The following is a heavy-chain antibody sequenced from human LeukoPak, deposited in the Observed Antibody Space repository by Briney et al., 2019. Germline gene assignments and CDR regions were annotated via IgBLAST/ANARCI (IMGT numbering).Heavy chain of an antibody. J-gene: IGHJ3*02. CDR2: IYYSGST. CDR1: GGSISSSSYY. Sequence: SETLSLTCTVSGGSISSSSYYWGWIRQPPGKGLEWIGYIYYSGSTYYNPSLKSRVTISVDTSKNQFSLKLSSVTAADTAVYYCARESRFITIFGVVSAFDIWGQGTMVTVSS. CDR3: ARESRFITIFGVVSAFDI. V-gene: IGHV4-30-4*08. D-gene: IGHD3-3*01.